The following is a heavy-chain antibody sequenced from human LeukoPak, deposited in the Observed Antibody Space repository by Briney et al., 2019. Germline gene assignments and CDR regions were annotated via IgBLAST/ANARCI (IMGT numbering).Heavy chain of an antibody. CDR2: IHYSGGT. D-gene: IGHD3-22*01. Sequence: PSETLSLTCTVSGGSISSSHYYWGWIRQPPGKGLEWIGSIHYSGGTSYNPSLKSRLAISVDTSKNQFSLKLSSVTAADTAVYFCAILPWTDTYYYDSSGYYYGPASGWFDPWGQGTLVTVSS. CDR3: AILPWTDTYYYDSSGYYYGPASGWFDP. CDR1: GGSISSSHYY. J-gene: IGHJ5*02. V-gene: IGHV4-39*07.